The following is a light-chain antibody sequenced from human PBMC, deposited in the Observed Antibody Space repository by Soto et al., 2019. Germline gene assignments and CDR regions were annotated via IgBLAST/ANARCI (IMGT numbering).Light chain of an antibody. Sequence: QSALTQPASVSGSPGQSITISCTGTSSDVGGYSYVSWYQQHPGKTPKLMIYEVNNRPSGVSDRFSGSKSANTASLTISGLQSEDEATYYCSSYTTDTIWVFGGGTKLTVL. CDR1: SSDVGGYSY. V-gene: IGLV2-14*01. CDR3: SSYTTDTIWV. J-gene: IGLJ3*02. CDR2: EVN.